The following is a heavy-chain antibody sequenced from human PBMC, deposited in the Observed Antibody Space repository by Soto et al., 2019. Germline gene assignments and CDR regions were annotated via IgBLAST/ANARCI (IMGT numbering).Heavy chain of an antibody. D-gene: IGHD3-22*01. Sequence: QVQLVQSGAEVKKPGSSVKVSCKASGGTFSSYAISWVRQAPGPGLEWMGGIIPIFGTANYAQKFQGRVTITADESTSTAYMELSSRRYEATAVYYCARAPPGDSSGYYPPYFDYWGQGTLVTVSS. CDR3: ARAPPGDSSGYYPPYFDY. CDR1: GGTFSSYA. CDR2: IIPIFGTA. V-gene: IGHV1-69*12. J-gene: IGHJ4*02.